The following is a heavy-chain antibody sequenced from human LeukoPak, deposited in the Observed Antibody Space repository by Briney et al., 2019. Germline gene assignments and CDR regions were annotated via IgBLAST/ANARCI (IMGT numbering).Heavy chain of an antibody. CDR2: IGTAGDT. CDR1: GFTFSSYD. V-gene: IGHV3-13*01. J-gene: IGHJ5*01. Sequence: GGSLRLSWAASGFTFSSYDMHWVRQATGKGLEWVSAIGTAGDTYYPGSVKGRFTISRENAKNSVYLQIKRLRDEHTAVYYCARDLSAGYSSNWYDYWGQGTLVTVSS. CDR3: ARDLSAGYSSNWYDY. D-gene: IGHD6-13*01.